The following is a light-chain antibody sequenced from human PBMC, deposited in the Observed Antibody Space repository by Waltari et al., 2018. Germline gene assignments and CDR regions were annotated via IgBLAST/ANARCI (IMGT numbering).Light chain of an antibody. J-gene: IGLJ2*01. CDR3: QVWDSSSYQVV. Sequence: SYVLNQPPSLSVAPGQTARLTCGANNIGGKSVRGYQQKAGLAPILVVNDNNDRPSAVPERISGSNSGNTATLTITRVEAGDEADYFCQVWDSSSYQVVFGGGTKLTVL. V-gene: IGLV3-21*02. CDR2: DNN. CDR1: NIGGKS.